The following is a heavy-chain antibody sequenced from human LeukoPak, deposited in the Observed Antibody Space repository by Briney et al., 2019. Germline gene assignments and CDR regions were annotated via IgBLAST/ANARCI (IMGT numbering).Heavy chain of an antibody. CDR2: INTDGSST. Sequence: PGGSLRLSCAASGFTFSSYWMHWVRQAPGKGLVWVSRINTDGSSTSYADSVKGRFAISRDNAKNTLYLQMNSLRAEDTAVYYCARVGWSPDYFDYWGQGTLVTVSS. D-gene: IGHD6-19*01. V-gene: IGHV3-74*01. CDR1: GFTFSSYW. J-gene: IGHJ4*02. CDR3: ARVGWSPDYFDY.